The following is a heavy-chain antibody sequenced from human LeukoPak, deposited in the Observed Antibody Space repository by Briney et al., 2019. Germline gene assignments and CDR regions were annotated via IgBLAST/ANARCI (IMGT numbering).Heavy chain of an antibody. CDR3: ARDSSSGWFEYYYYGMDV. D-gene: IGHD6-19*01. J-gene: IGHJ6*02. V-gene: IGHV1-3*01. Sequence: ASVKVSCKASGYTFTSYAMHWVRQAPGQRLEWIGWTNAGNGNTKYSQNFQGRVTITRGTSAGTAYMELSSLRSEDTAIYYCARDSSSGWFEYYYYGMDVWGQGTTVTVSS. CDR1: GYTFTSYA. CDR2: TNAGNGNT.